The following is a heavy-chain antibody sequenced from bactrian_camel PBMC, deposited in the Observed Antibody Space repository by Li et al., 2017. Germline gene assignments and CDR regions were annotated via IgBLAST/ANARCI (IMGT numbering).Heavy chain of an antibody. CDR3: AAIITPASCGYFPAYNN. J-gene: IGHJ4*01. V-gene: IGHV3S61*01. Sequence: HVQLVESGGGSVQAGGSLRLSCAYSGYTTCMAWFRQAPGKEREGVASIRISSLSRYYADFVEGRFTISQENAKNTLYLQMNSLKPEDTATYYCAAIITPASCGYFPAYNNWGQGTQVTVS. D-gene: IGHD1*01. CDR2: IRISSLSR. CDR1: GYTTC.